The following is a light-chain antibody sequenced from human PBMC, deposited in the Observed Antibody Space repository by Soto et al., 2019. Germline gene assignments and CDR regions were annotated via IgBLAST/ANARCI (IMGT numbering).Light chain of an antibody. Sequence: QSALTQPPSASGSPGQSVTISCTGTSSDVGYYNSVSWYQQYPDKAPKLMLYEVSKRPSGVPDRFSGSKSGNTASLTVSGLQAEDEADYYCSSHAGSITVFGTGTEVTVL. J-gene: IGLJ1*01. CDR1: SSDVGYYNS. V-gene: IGLV2-8*01. CDR3: SSHAGSITV. CDR2: EVS.